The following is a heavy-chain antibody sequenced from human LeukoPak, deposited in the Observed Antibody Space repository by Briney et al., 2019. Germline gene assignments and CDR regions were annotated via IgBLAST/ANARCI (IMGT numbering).Heavy chain of an antibody. CDR2: INPNSGGT. J-gene: IGHJ4*02. CDR1: GYTFTSYA. V-gene: IGHV1-2*02. CDR3: ARVRNYYDSSGPSFDY. Sequence: ASVKVSCKASGYTFTSYAMNWVRQAPGQGLEWMGWINPNSGGTNYAQKFQGRVTMTRDTSISTAYMELSRLRSDDTAVYYCARVRNYYDSSGPSFDYWGQGTLVTVSS. D-gene: IGHD3-22*01.